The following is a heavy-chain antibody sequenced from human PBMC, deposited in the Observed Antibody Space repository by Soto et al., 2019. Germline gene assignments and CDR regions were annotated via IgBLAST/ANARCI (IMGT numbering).Heavy chain of an antibody. CDR3: VTRSGGLNSSPPRRDS. Sequence: GGSLRLSCAASGLTFSGYGMSWVRQAPGTGLEWVSAISGSGSSTYYADSVKGRFTISRDDSKNILFLQMNSLRAEDTAVYYCVTRSGGLNSSPPRRDSGGQEPRVTFSS. CDR1: GLTFSGYG. D-gene: IGHD2-8*02. J-gene: IGHJ4*02. CDR2: ISGSGSST. V-gene: IGHV3-23*01.